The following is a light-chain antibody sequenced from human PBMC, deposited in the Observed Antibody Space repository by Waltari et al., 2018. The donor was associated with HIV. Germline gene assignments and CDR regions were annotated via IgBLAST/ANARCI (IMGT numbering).Light chain of an antibody. Sequence: QSVLTQPPAVSAAPGQKVAIACSGTTSNIGNNFVCWYQNLQGTAPKLLIFDNQKRPAGVSDRFSASKSGTSATLAITGLHTGDEAEYYCGTWDTSLNAGVFGGGTKVSVL. J-gene: IGLJ2*01. V-gene: IGLV1-51*01. CDR2: DNQ. CDR3: GTWDTSLNAGV. CDR1: TSNIGNNF.